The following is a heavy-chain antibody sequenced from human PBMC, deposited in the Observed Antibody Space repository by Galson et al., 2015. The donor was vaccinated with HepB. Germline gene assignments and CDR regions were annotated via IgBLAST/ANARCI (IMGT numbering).Heavy chain of an antibody. CDR2: IWYDGSNK. Sequence: SLRLSCAASGFTFSSYAMHWVRQAPGEGLAWVAGIWYDGSNKHYEDSVKGRFTISRANSQNTLYLQMNGLRAEDAAVYYCARHPTAFYDFWSGYSDNWFDPWGQGTLITVSS. V-gene: IGHV3-33*01. J-gene: IGHJ5*02. D-gene: IGHD3-3*01. CDR1: GFTFSSYA. CDR3: ARHPTAFYDFWSGYSDNWFDP.